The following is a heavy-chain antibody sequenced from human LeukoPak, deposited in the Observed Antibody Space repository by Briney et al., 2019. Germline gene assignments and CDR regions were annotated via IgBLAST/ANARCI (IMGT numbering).Heavy chain of an antibody. J-gene: IGHJ4*02. V-gene: IGHV3-23*01. CDR2: MSSSDDGR. CDR3: ARTRIVVVPPDY. Sequence: SGGSLRLSCAPSGFSFSSYAMSWVRQAPGKGLEWVSAMSSSDDGRYYADSVKGRFTISRDNSKNTLYLQMNSLRAEDTAVYYCARTRIVVVPPDYWGQGTLVTVSS. D-gene: IGHD3-22*01. CDR1: GFSFSSYA.